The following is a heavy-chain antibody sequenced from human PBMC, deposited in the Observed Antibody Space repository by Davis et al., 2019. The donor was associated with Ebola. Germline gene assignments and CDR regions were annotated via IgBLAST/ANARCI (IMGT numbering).Heavy chain of an antibody. CDR2: ISSSSSYI. V-gene: IGHV3-21*01. CDR1: GFTFSSYS. Sequence: GGSLRLSCAASGFTFSSYSMNWVRQAPGKGLEWVSSISSSSSYIYYADSVKGRFTISRDNAKNSLYLQMNSLRDEDTAVYYCARQSPWLWTGYYFDYWGQGTLVTVSS. CDR3: ARQSPWLWTGYYFDY. J-gene: IGHJ4*02. D-gene: IGHD3/OR15-3a*01.